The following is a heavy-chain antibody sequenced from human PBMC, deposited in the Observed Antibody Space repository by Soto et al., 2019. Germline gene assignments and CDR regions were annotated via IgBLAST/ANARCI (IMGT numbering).Heavy chain of an antibody. D-gene: IGHD2-15*01. V-gene: IGHV1-2*04. J-gene: IGHJ6*03. CDR2: INPNSGGT. CDR3: ARAGGVVVGAPYYYYYMDV. CDR1: GYTFTGYY. Sequence: QVQLVQSGAEVKKPGASVKVSCKASGYTFTGYYMHWVRQAPGQGLEWMGWINPNSGGTNYAQKFQGWVTMTRDTSISTAYMELSRLGSDDTAVYYCARAGGVVVGAPYYYYYMDVWGKGTTVTVSS.